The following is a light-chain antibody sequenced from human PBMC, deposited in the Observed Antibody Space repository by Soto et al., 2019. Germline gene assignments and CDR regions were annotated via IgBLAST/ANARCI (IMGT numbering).Light chain of an antibody. Sequence: ERVMTQFPATLSVSPGERLTLPCRASQSVSLNLAWYQKKPGQAPRLLIYGASTRATGVPARFSGSGSGTEFTLTISRLEPEDFAVYYCQQYNNWPRTFGQGTKVDIK. J-gene: IGKJ1*01. CDR2: GAS. CDR1: QSVSLN. V-gene: IGKV3-15*01. CDR3: QQYNNWPRT.